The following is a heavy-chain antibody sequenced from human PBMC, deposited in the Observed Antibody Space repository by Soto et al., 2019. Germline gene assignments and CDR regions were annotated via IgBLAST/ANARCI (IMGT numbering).Heavy chain of an antibody. CDR2: IIPIFDTT. Sequence: QVQLMQSGAEVKKPGSSVKVSCKISGGTFSPYGVSWVRQAPGQGLEWMGMIIPIFDTTNYAQKFQGRVAITADTSTSTAYMELSSLRSEDTAVYYCAREGRLTGTDGFDYWGQGTLVTVSS. CDR3: AREGRLTGTDGFDY. V-gene: IGHV1-69*06. J-gene: IGHJ4*02. CDR1: GGTFSPYG. D-gene: IGHD1-20*01.